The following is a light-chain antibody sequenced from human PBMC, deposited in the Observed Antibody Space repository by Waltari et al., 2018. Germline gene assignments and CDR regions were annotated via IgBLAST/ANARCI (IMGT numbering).Light chain of an antibody. V-gene: IGLV2-8*01. Sequence: QSALTQPPSASGSPGPSVTISCPRTRNTVGGYHYVSWYQQHPGKTPKLMIYEVSNRPSGVPDRFSGSKSGYTASLTVSGLQAEDEADYFCSSYAGSNNVVFGGGTKLTVL. CDR2: EVS. CDR1: RNTVGGYHY. J-gene: IGLJ2*01. CDR3: SSYAGSNNVV.